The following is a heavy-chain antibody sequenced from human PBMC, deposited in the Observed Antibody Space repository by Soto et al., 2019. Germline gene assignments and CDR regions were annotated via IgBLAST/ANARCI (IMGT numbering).Heavy chain of an antibody. CDR3: DAAMVFGDNYF. V-gene: IGHV3-66*01. D-gene: IGHD5-18*01. J-gene: IGHJ4*02. CDR2: IYSGGST. CDR1: GFTVSSNY. Sequence: EVQLVESGGGLVQPGGSLRLSCAASGFTVSSNYMSWVRQAPGKGLEWVSVIYSGGSTYYADSVKGRFTISRDNSKNTLYLQMNSLRAEDTAVYYCDAAMVFGDNYFWGQVTLVTVSS.